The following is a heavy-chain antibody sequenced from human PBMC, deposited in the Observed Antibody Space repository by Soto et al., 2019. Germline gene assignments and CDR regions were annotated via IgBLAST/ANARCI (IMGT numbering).Heavy chain of an antibody. CDR1: GGSIRGGDYC. V-gene: IGHV4-30-4*01. CDR3: ARGEYCSGGSCPHP. D-gene: IGHD2-15*01. J-gene: IGHJ5*02. Sequence: SETLSVSWSVAGGSIRGGDYCWSRIHQPPGKGLEWIGYIYYSGSTYYNPSLKSRVTISVDTSKNQFSLKLSSVTAADTAVYYCARGEYCSGGSCPHPWGQGTLVTVSS. CDR2: IYYSGST.